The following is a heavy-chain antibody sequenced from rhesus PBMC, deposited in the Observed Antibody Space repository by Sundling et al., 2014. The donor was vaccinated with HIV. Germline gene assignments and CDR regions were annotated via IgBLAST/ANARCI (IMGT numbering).Heavy chain of an antibody. CDR2: INTDTGNP. J-gene: IGHJ4*01. Sequence: QVQLVQSGPEVKQPGASVKVSCKASEYTFTKYGVNWVRQAHGQPLEWMGWINTDTGNPTHAQGFKERFTFSMDTSISTAYLQISSLKAEDTAVYYCARSYLPHCSGGVCYAPKLFDYWGQGVLVTVSS. CDR1: EYTFTKYG. V-gene: IGHV7-114*01. CDR3: ARSYLPHCSGGVCYAPKLFDY. D-gene: IGHD2-8*01.